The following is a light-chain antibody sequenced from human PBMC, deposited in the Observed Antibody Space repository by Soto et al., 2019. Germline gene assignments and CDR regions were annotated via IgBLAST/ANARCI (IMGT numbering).Light chain of an antibody. Sequence: DIQMTQSPSTLSASVGDRVTITCRASQSISSWLAWYQQKPGKAPKLLIYDASSLESGVPSRFSGSGSGTEFTLTISSLEPEDFAVYYCQQRTSWPTFGGGTKVEIK. J-gene: IGKJ4*01. CDR1: QSISSW. CDR2: DAS. CDR3: QQRTSWPT. V-gene: IGKV1-5*01.